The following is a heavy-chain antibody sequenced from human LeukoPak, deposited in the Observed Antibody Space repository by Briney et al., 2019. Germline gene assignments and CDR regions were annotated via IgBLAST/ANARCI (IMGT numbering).Heavy chain of an antibody. CDR1: GGSISSSSYY. D-gene: IGHD3-22*01. V-gene: IGHV4-39*01. CDR3: ARPHYYDASGPFEY. CDR2: IHYSGST. J-gene: IGHJ4*02. Sequence: SETLSLTCTVSGGSISSSSYYWGWIRQPPGKGLEWIGSIHYSGSTYYNPSLKSRVTISVDTSKNQFSLKLSSVTAADTAVYYCARPHYYDASGPFEYWGQGTQVTVSS.